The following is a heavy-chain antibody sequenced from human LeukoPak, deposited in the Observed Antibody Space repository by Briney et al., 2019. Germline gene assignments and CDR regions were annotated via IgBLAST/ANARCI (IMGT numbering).Heavy chain of an antibody. CDR2: MNPNSGNT. V-gene: IGHV1-8*01. D-gene: IGHD3-3*01. J-gene: IGHJ6*03. CDR1: GYTFTSYD. CDR3: ARELLTWSDPYYYYYMDV. Sequence: GASVKVSCKASGYTFTSYDINWVRQATGQGLEWMGWMNPNSGNTGYAQKFQGRVTMTRNTSISTAYMELSSLRSEDTAVYYCARELLTWSDPYYYYYMDVWGKGTTVTVSS.